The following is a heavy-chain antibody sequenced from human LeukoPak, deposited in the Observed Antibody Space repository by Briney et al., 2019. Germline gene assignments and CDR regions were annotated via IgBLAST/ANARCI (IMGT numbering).Heavy chain of an antibody. CDR3: ARAVAGTRVDY. V-gene: IGHV4-59*12. CDR2: IYYSGST. J-gene: IGHJ4*02. CDR1: GGSINNYY. Sequence: PSETLSLTCTVSGGSINNYYWSWIRQPPGKGLEWIGYIYYSGSTYYNPSLKSRVSISVDTSKNQFSLKLSSVTAADTAVYYCARAVAGTRVDYWGQGTLVTVSS. D-gene: IGHD6-19*01.